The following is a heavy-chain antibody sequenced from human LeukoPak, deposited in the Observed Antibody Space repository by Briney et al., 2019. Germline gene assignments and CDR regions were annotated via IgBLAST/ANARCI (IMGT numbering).Heavy chain of an antibody. J-gene: IGHJ4*02. CDR3: ARVWAGSESLIEDY. D-gene: IGHD3-10*01. V-gene: IGHV4-31*03. Sequence: SETLSLTCTVSGGSISSGGYYWSWIRQHPGKGLEWIGYIYYSGGSYYNPSLKSRVTISVDTSKNQFSLKLSSVTAADTAVYYCARVWAGSESLIEDYWGQGTLVTVSS. CDR1: GGSISSGGYY. CDR2: IYYSGGS.